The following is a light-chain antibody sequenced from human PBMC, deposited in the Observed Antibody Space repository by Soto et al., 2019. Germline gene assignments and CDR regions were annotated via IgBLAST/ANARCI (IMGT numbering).Light chain of an antibody. CDR2: EAS. J-gene: IGKJ3*01. CDR1: QSISSH. V-gene: IGKV1-39*01. Sequence: DIQMTQSPSSLSASVGDRVTITCRASQSISSHLNWYQQKPGKAPQLLIYEASSLQGGVPSRFSGSGSGTDFTLTISRLQADDFAIYYCQQHNSMPLTFGPG. CDR3: QQHNSMPLT.